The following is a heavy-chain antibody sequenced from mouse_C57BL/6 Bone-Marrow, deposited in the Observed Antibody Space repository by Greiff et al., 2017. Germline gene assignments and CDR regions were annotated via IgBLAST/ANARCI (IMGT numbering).Heavy chain of an antibody. J-gene: IGHJ1*03. D-gene: IGHD1-1*01. CDR2: IYPSDSET. Sequence: VQLQQSGAELVRPGSSVKLSCKASGYTFTSYWMDWVKQRPGQGLEWIGNIYPSDSETHYNHKFKDKATLTVDKSSSTAYMQLSSLTSEDSAVYYCARGYYGSDWYFDVWGTGTTVTVSS. CDR1: GYTFTSYW. V-gene: IGHV1-61*01. CDR3: ARGYYGSDWYFDV.